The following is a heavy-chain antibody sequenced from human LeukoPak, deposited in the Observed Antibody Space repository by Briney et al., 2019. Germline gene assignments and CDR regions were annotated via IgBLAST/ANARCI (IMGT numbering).Heavy chain of an antibody. Sequence: PSETLSLTCTVSGGSIRSSYYYWGWIRQPPGKGLEWIGSIYDSRSTYYNPSLKSRVTISVDTSKNQFSLKLSSVTAADTAVYYCATPELPVGWLQHYYYYYGMDVWGQGTTVTVSS. V-gene: IGHV4-39*01. CDR3: ATPELPVGWLQHYYYYYGMDV. CDR1: GGSIRSSYYY. J-gene: IGHJ6*02. CDR2: IYDSRST. D-gene: IGHD5-24*01.